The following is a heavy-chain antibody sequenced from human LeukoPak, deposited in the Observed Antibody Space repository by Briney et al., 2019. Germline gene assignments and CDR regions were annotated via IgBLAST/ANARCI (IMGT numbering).Heavy chain of an antibody. CDR1: GFTFSSYS. J-gene: IGHJ4*02. CDR2: ISSSSSTI. CDR3: ARGSGPGWLRPFDY. Sequence: PGGSLRLSCAASGFTFSSYSMNWVRQAPGKGLEWVSYISSSSSTIYYADSVKGRFTISRDNAKNSLYLQMNGLRAEDTAVYYCARGSGPGWLRPFDYWGQGTLVTVSS. D-gene: IGHD6-19*01. V-gene: IGHV3-48*01.